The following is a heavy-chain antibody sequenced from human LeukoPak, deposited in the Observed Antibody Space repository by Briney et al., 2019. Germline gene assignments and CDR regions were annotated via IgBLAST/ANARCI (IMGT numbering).Heavy chain of an antibody. CDR2: TRYDGSNK. V-gene: IGHV3-30*02. CDR1: GFTFSKYG. CDR3: AKDLWDIVVVPAATFDP. Sequence: PGGSLRLSCTASGFTFSKYGMHWVRQAPGKGLEWVAFTRYDGSNKCYADSVKGRFTISRDNSKNTLYLQMNSLRAEDTAVYYCAKDLWDIVVVPAATFDPWGQGTLVTVSS. D-gene: IGHD2-2*01. J-gene: IGHJ5*02.